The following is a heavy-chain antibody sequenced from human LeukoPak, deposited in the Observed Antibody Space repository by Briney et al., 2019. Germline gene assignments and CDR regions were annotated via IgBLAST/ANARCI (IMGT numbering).Heavy chain of an antibody. V-gene: IGHV1-58*02. Sequence: ASVKVSCKASGFTFTSSAMQWVRQARGQRLEWIGWIVVGSGNTNYAQKFQERGTITRDMSPSTAYMELSSLRSEDTAVYYCSASKRAHQYYYYMDVWGKGTTVTVSS. J-gene: IGHJ6*03. CDR3: SASKRAHQYYYYMDV. CDR1: GFTFTSSA. CDR2: IVVGSGNT.